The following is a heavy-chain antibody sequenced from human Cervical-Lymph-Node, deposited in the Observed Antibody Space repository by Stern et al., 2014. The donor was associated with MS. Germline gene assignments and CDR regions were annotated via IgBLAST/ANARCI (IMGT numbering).Heavy chain of an antibody. J-gene: IGHJ4*02. D-gene: IGHD4-23*01. Sequence: QLVQSGAEVKKPGSSVKVSCKVSGASFSTNAISWVRQAPGQGLEWMGAIVSIFDKANYAQRFRGRVTIPADESTSTAYLDLSSLRSGDTAVYFCTREHHGGNFASWGQGTLVTVSS. V-gene: IGHV1-69*01. CDR1: GASFSTNA. CDR2: IVSIFDKA. CDR3: TREHHGGNFAS.